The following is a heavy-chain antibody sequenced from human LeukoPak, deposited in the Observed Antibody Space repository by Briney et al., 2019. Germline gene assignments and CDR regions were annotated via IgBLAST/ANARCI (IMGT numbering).Heavy chain of an antibody. D-gene: IGHD3-10*01. V-gene: IGHV4-59*04. J-gene: IGHJ4*02. CDR2: IYHRGST. CDR3: AGWFGELLSLFTY. CDR1: GGSISSYY. Sequence: PSETLSLTCTVSGGSISSYYWSWIRQPPGKGLEWIGSIYHRGSTYYNPSLKSRVTISVDTSKNQFSLKLSSVTAADTAVYYCAGWFGELLSLFTYWGQGTLVTVSS.